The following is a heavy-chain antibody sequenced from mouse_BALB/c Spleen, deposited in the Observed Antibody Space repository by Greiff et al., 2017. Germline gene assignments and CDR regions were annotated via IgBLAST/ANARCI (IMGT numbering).Heavy chain of an antibody. D-gene: IGHD1-1*01. Sequence: VQVVESGPGLVAPSQSLSITCTVSGFSLSRYSVHWVRQPPGKGLDWLGMIWGGGSTDYNSALKSRLSISKDNSKSQVFLKMNSLQTDDTAMYYCARKQSPDYDSSVDYAMDDWGQGTSGTVSS. J-gene: IGHJ4*01. CDR2: IWGGGST. CDR3: ARKQSPDYDSSVDYAMDD. V-gene: IGHV2-6-4*01. CDR1: GFSLSRYS.